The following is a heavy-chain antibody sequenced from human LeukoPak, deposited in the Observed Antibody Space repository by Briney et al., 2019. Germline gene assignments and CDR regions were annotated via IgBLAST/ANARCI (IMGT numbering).Heavy chain of an antibody. J-gene: IGHJ5*02. CDR2: IIPIFGTA. V-gene: IGHV1-69*05. CDR1: GGTFSSYA. CDR3: AREWWGYDVLTGDNWFDP. Sequence: ASVKVSCKASGGTFSSYAISWVRQAPGQGLEWMGGIIPIFGTANYAQKFQGRVTITTDESTSTAYMELSSLRSEDTAAYYCAREWWGYDVLTGDNWFDPWGQGTLVIVSS. D-gene: IGHD3-9*01.